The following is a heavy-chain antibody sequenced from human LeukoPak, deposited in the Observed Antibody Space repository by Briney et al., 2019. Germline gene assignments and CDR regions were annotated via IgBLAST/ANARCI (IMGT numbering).Heavy chain of an antibody. Sequence: GGSLRLSCAASGFTVTGNYMSWVRQAPGKGLEWVSVISSGGSTYYADSVKGRFTISRDSSNNILYLQMHSLRAEDTAVYYCARGLSTGNTGYYFDCWGQGTLVTVSS. D-gene: IGHD2-8*02. CDR2: ISSGGST. J-gene: IGHJ4*02. CDR1: GFTVTGNY. CDR3: ARGLSTGNTGYYFDC. V-gene: IGHV3-53*01.